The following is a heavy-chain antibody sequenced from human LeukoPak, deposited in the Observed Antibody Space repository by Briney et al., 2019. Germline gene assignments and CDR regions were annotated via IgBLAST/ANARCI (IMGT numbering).Heavy chain of an antibody. CDR3: AVSDSK. V-gene: IGHV3-48*02. CDR2: ISSSSSTI. Sequence: PGGSLRLSCAASGFTFSSYSMNWVRQTPVRGLEWLSYISSSSSTIYYADSVKGRFTISRDNAKNSLYLQMNSLRDEDTAVYYCAVSDSKWGQGTLVTVSS. CDR1: GFTFSSYS. J-gene: IGHJ4*02. D-gene: IGHD3-22*01.